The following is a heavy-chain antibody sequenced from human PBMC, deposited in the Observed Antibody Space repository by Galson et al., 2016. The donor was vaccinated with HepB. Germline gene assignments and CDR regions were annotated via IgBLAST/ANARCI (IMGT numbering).Heavy chain of an antibody. CDR1: GGSISSGGYY. V-gene: IGHV4-31*03. J-gene: IGHJ5*02. D-gene: IGHD6-6*01. Sequence: TLSLTCTVSGGSISSGGYYWSWIRQHPGKGLEWIGYIYYSGSTYYNPSLKSRVIMSVDTSKNQFSLRLGSVTAADTAVYYCARAVRIAALPLRGWFDPWGQGTLVIVSS. CDR3: ARAVRIAALPLRGWFDP. CDR2: IYYSGST.